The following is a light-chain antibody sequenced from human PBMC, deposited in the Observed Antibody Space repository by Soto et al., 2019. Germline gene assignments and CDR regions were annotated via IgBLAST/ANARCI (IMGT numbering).Light chain of an antibody. CDR1: QSISSY. J-gene: IGKJ1*01. Sequence: DIQMTQSPSSLSASLGYRFTITFGASQSISSYLNWYQQKPGKAPKLLIYAASSLQSGVPSRFSGSGSGTDFTLTISSLQPEDFATYYCQQSYSTPRTFGQGTKVDIK. CDR2: AAS. CDR3: QQSYSTPRT. V-gene: IGKV1-39*01.